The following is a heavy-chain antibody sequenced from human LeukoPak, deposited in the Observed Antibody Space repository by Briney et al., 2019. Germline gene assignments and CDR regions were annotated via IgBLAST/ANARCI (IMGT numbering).Heavy chain of an antibody. CDR2: IKEDGSQK. V-gene: IGHV3-7*01. CDR3: ARAFS. D-gene: IGHD3-16*01. CDR1: GFTLSSQW. J-gene: IGHJ5*02. Sequence: GGSLRLSCAASGFTLSSQWMSWVRQAPGKGPEWVANIKEDGSQKSYVGSVKGRFTISRDNAKNSLYLQMNSLRAEDTAIYYCARAFSWGQGTLVTVSS.